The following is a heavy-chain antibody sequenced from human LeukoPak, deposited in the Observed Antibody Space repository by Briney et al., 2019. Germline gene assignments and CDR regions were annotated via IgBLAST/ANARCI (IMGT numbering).Heavy chain of an antibody. V-gene: IGHV3-53*04. CDR2: IYSGGST. CDR1: GLTVSSNY. CDR3: ASGSSWYFDY. Sequence: TGGSLRLSCAASGLTVSSNYMSWVRQAPGKGLEWVSVIYSGGSTYYADSVKGRFTISRHNSKNTLYLQMNSLRAEDTAVYYCASGSSWYFDYWGQGTLVTVSS. D-gene: IGHD6-13*01. J-gene: IGHJ4*02.